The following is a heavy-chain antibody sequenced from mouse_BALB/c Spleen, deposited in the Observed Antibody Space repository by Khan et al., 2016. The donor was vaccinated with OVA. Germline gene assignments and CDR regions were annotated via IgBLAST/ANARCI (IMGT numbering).Heavy chain of an antibody. CDR3: ARDRSDY. Sequence: QVQLQQSGAELAKPGASVRMSCKASGYTFSTYWIHWVKQRPGQGLEWIGYINPSSGYTYYNQRFNDKATLTADKSSSTAYMQLTSLTSEDYAVYYCARDRSDYWGQGTTLTGSS. V-gene: IGHV1-7*01. J-gene: IGHJ2*01. CDR1: GYTFSTYW. CDR2: INPSSGYT.